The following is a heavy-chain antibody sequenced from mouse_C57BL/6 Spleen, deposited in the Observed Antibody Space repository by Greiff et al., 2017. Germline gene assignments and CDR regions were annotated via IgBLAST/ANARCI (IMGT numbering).Heavy chain of an antibody. CDR1: GFNFKNTY. D-gene: IGHD1-1*01. CDR3: ARGSYYGGSYGYFDG. Sequence: EVQLQQSVAELVRPGASVKLSCTASGFNFKNTYMHWVKQRPEQGLEWIGRIDPANGNTKYAPKFQGKATITADTSSNTAYLQLSSLTSEDTAIYYCARGSYYGGSYGYFDGWGTGTTVTVSS. J-gene: IGHJ1*03. CDR2: IDPANGNT. V-gene: IGHV14-3*01.